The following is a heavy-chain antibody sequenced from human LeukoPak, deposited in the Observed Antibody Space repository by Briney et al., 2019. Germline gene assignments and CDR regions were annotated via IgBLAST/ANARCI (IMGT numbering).Heavy chain of an antibody. Sequence: GGSLRLSCAASGLTFSSYGMHWVRQAPGKGLEWVAVISYDGSNKYYADSVKGRFTISRDNSKNTPYLQMNSLRAEDTAVYYCAKFYYYDSSGFDYWGQGTLVTVSS. CDR3: AKFYYYDSSGFDY. CDR1: GLTFSSYG. J-gene: IGHJ4*02. V-gene: IGHV3-30*18. CDR2: ISYDGSNK. D-gene: IGHD3-22*01.